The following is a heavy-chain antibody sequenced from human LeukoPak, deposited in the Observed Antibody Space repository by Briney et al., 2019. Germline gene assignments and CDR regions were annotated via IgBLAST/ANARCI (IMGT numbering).Heavy chain of an antibody. J-gene: IGHJ4*02. Sequence: SETLSLTCAVSGYSISSGYYWGWIRQPPGKGLEWIGSIYHSGSTYYNPSLKSRVTISVDTSKNQFSLKLSSVTAAATAVYYCARQTRDGYSYGPGVYWGQGTVVTVSS. CDR3: ARQTRDGYSYGPGVY. V-gene: IGHV4-38-2*01. D-gene: IGHD5-18*01. CDR1: GYSISSGYY. CDR2: IYHSGST.